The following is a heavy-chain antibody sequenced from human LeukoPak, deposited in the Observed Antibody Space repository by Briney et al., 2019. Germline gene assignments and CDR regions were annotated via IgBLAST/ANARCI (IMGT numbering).Heavy chain of an antibody. CDR3: ASLRVGSSFGYQYYIDV. Sequence: SETLSLACAVYGGSFSGFYWSWIRQPPGKGLEWIGEINHSGSTNYNPSLKSRVTISVDTSKNQFSLKLSSVTAADTAVYYCASLRVGSSFGYQYYIDVWGKGTTVTVSS. CDR1: GGSFSGFY. CDR2: INHSGST. V-gene: IGHV4-34*01. D-gene: IGHD6-13*01. J-gene: IGHJ6*03.